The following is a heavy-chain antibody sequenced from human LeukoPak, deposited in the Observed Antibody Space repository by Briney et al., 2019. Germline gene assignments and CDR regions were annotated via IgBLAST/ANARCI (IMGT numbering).Heavy chain of an antibody. Sequence: ASVKVSCKASGYTFTSYGISWVRQAPGQGLEWMGWISTYNGNTSYVQRFQGRVTMTTDTSTSTAYVELRSLRSDDTAVYYCARGFHYDSSGYPFDYWGQGTLVTVSS. D-gene: IGHD3-22*01. CDR3: ARGFHYDSSGYPFDY. J-gene: IGHJ4*02. CDR1: GYTFTSYG. CDR2: ISTYNGNT. V-gene: IGHV1-18*01.